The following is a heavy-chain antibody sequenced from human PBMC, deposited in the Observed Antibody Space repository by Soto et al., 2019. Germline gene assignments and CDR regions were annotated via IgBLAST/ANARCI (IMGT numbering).Heavy chain of an antibody. Sequence: WGSLRLSCAASGFTFIGSAIHFVRHASCKWLEWVGRIRSKANSYATAYAASVKGRFTISRDDSKNTAYLQMNSLKTEDTAVYYCTRSKADYWGQGTLVTVSS. J-gene: IGHJ4*02. CDR2: IRSKANSYAT. V-gene: IGHV3-73*01. CDR3: TRSKADY. CDR1: GFTFIGSA.